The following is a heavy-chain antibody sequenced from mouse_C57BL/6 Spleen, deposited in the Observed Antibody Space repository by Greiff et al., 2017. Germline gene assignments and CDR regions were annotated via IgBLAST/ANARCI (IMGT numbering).Heavy chain of an antibody. CDR2: ISYSGST. Sequence: EVQLMESGPGLAKPSQTLSLTCSVTGYSITSDYWNWIRKFPGNKLEYMGYISYSGSTYYNPSLKRRISITRDTSTNQYYLQLNSVTTEDTATYYCARYRDYCISYRYFDVWGTGTTVTVSS. J-gene: IGHJ1*03. D-gene: IGHD1-1*01. V-gene: IGHV3-8*01. CDR1: GYSITSDY. CDR3: ARYRDYCISYRYFDV.